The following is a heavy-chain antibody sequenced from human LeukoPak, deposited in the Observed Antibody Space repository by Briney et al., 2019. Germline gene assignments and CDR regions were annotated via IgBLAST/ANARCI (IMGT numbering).Heavy chain of an antibody. V-gene: IGHV3-33*01. Sequence: GGSLRLSCAASGFTFSSYGMHWVRQAPGKGLEWVAVIWYDGSNKYYADSVKGRFTISRDNSKNSLYLQMNSLRAEDTAVYYCAREKFYCSGGSCYLNWFDPWGQGTLVTVSS. CDR3: AREKFYCSGGSCYLNWFDP. CDR1: GFTFSSYG. CDR2: IWYDGSNK. J-gene: IGHJ5*02. D-gene: IGHD2-15*01.